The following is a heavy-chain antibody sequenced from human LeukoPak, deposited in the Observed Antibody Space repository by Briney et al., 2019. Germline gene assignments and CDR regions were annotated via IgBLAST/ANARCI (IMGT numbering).Heavy chain of an antibody. CDR2: INPSGGST. CDR1: GYTFTSYY. CDR3: ARFSLSFSSSWHYYFDY. V-gene: IGHV1-46*01. Sequence: ASVKVSCKASGYTFTSYYMHWVRQAPGQGLEWMGIINPSGGSTSYAQKFQGRVTMTRDTSTSTAYMELRSLRSDDTAVYYCARFSLSFSSSWHYYFDYWGQGTLVTVSS. J-gene: IGHJ4*02. D-gene: IGHD6-13*01.